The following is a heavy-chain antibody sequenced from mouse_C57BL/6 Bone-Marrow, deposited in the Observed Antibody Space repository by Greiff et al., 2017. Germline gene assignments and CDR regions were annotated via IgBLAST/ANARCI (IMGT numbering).Heavy chain of an antibody. CDR1: GYTFTSYT. V-gene: IGHV1-4*01. CDR2: INPSSGYT. D-gene: IGHD1-1*01. CDR3: ANYYGSSPDY. J-gene: IGHJ2*01. Sequence: QVQLQQSGAELARPGASVKMSCKASGYTFTSYTMPWVKQRPGQGLEWIGDINPSSGYTKYNQKFKDKATLTADKSSSTAYMQLSSLTSEDSAVYYCANYYGSSPDYWGQGTTRTVSS.